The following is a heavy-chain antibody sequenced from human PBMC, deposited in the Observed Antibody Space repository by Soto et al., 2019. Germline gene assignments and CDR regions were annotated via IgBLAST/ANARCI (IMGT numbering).Heavy chain of an antibody. CDR1: GASISSGDYF. J-gene: IGHJ4*02. CDR2: IYDSGSS. Sequence: SETLSLTCTVSGASISSGDYFWRWIRQSPGKGLQWIGYIYDSGSSYYNPSLKSRVTMSVDTSKNQFSLKLSSVTAADTAVYYCAREKGYISGPKNFDYWGQGTLVTVSS. V-gene: IGHV4-30-4*01. CDR3: AREKGYISGPKNFDY. D-gene: IGHD5-12*01.